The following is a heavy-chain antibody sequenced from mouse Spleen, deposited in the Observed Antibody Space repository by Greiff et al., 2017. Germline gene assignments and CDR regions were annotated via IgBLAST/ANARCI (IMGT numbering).Heavy chain of an antibody. Sequence: EVKLVESGGGLVQPGGSLKLSCATSGFTFSDYYMYWVRQTPEKRLEWVAYISNGGGSTYYPDTVKGRFTISRDNAKNTLYLQMSRLKSEDTAMYYCARRPYGGGFDYWGQGTTLTVSS. J-gene: IGHJ2*01. D-gene: IGHD1-1*02. V-gene: IGHV5-12*02. CDR2: ISNGGGST. CDR1: GFTFSDYY. CDR3: ARRPYGGGFDY.